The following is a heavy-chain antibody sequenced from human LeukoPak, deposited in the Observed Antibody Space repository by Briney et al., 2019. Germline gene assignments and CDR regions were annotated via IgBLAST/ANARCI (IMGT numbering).Heavy chain of an antibody. CDR2: ISKSGTST. D-gene: IGHD3-10*01. J-gene: IGHJ4*02. CDR1: GFTFSDYY. CDR3: ARVRSSGSPLDY. V-gene: IGHV3-11*05. Sequence: GGSLRLSCAASGFTFSDYYMSWIRQAPGKGLEWVSYISKSGTSTKYADSVKGRFSISRDNAKQSLYLQLNRLTAEDTAVYYCARVRSSGSPLDYWGQGTLVTVSS.